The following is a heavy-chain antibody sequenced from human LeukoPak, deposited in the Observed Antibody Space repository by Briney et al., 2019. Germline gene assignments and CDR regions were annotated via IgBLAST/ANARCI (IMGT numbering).Heavy chain of an antibody. J-gene: IGHJ5*02. CDR1: GYTFNNYG. V-gene: IGHV1-18*01. CDR3: AKDWHILTGRNCFDP. Sequence: ASVRVSCKASGYTFNNYGISWVRQAPGQGLEWMGWVTSYNGDTNYAQRFQGRVTMSTDTSTSTAYMELRSLRFDDTAIYYCAKDWHILTGRNCFDPWGQGTLVTVSS. CDR2: VTSYNGDT. D-gene: IGHD3-9*01.